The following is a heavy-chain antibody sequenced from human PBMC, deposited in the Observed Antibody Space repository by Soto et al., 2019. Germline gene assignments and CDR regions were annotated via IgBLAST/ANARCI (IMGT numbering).Heavy chain of an antibody. CDR2: ITGSGDST. V-gene: IGHV3-23*01. J-gene: IGHJ4*02. CDR1: GFTFSSHA. CDR3: AKGLQFSGWLSAQTFDY. Sequence: EVQLLESGGGLVQPGGSLRLSCAVSGFTFSSHAMSWVRQAPGKGLECVSSITGSGDSTYYADSVKGRFTISRDKSKSTLYLQMNRLRAEDTAVYYSAKGLQFSGWLSAQTFDYWGQGTQVTVSS. D-gene: IGHD6-19*01.